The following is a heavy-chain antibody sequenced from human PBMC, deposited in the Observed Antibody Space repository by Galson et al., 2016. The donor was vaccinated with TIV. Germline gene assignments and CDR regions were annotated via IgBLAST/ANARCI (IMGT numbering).Heavy chain of an antibody. D-gene: IGHD1-20*01. Sequence: SLRLSCAVSGFTFSDFYMTWVRQAPGKGLQWVSYISDSGSNIYYADSVKGRFTISRDNAKNSLYLQMNSLRAEDSAVYYCVREHRYDWNYFYYYYMDAWGKGTTVTVSS. V-gene: IGHV3-11*04. J-gene: IGHJ6*03. CDR3: VREHRYDWNYFYYYYMDA. CDR1: GFTFSDFY. CDR2: ISDSGSNI.